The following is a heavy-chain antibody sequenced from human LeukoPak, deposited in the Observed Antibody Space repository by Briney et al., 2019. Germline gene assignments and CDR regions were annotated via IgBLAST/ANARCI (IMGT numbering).Heavy chain of an antibody. Sequence: PSETLSLTCTVSGGSISSYYWSWIRQPPGKGLEWIGYIYYSGSTNYNPSLKSRVTISVDTSKNQFSLRLSSVTAADTAVYYCARQRAGPLHYFDYWGRGTLVTVSS. CDR1: GGSISSYY. CDR3: ARQRAGPLHYFDY. CDR2: IYYSGST. V-gene: IGHV4-59*08. J-gene: IGHJ4*02. D-gene: IGHD1-26*01.